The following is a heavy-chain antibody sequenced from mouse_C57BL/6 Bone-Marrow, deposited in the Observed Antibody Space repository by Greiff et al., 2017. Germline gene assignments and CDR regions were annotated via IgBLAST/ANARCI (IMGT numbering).Heavy chain of an antibody. CDR3: TVYYYGSDY. CDR2: IDPENGDT. Sequence: EAQLQQSGAELVRPGASVKLSCTASGFNIKDDYMHWVKQRPEQGLEWIGWIDPENGDTEYASKFQGKATITADTSSNTAYLQLSSLTSEDTAVYYCTVYYYGSDYWGQGTTLTVSS. CDR1: GFNIKDDY. D-gene: IGHD1-1*01. V-gene: IGHV14-4*01. J-gene: IGHJ2*01.